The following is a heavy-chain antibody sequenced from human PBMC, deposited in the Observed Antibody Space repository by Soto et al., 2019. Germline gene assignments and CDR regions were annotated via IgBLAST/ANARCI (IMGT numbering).Heavy chain of an antibody. Sequence: DVRLLESGGGLVQPGGSLRLSCAASGFTFSSYSMSWVRQAPGKGLDWFSTIGTSASTYYGYSVRGRFTISRDNSRNTLYMQMNSLRAEDTAVYYCADLSRYCTSSNCDWGQGTLVTVSS. CDR1: GFTFSSYS. V-gene: IGHV3-23*01. D-gene: IGHD2-2*01. J-gene: IGHJ4*02. CDR3: ADLSRYCTSSNCD. CDR2: IGTSAST.